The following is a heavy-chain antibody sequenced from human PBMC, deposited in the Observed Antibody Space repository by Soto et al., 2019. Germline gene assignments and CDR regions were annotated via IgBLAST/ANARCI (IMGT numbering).Heavy chain of an antibody. D-gene: IGHD6-13*01. CDR1: GFTFRSYW. Sequence: EVQLVESGGGLVQPGGSLRLSCAASGFTFRSYWMHWVRQAPGKGLVWVSRISPDGSITNYADSVKGRFTISRDNAKKTLFLQMNSLRAEATAVYYCTREVATVPDYWGQGTLVTVSS. CDR2: ISPDGSIT. CDR3: TREVATVPDY. V-gene: IGHV3-74*01. J-gene: IGHJ4*02.